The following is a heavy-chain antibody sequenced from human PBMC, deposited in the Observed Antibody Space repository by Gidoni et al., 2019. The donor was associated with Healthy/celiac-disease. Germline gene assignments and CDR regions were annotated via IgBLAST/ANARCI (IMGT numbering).Heavy chain of an antibody. J-gene: IGHJ4*02. Sequence: QLQLQESGPGLVTSETLSLTCTVSGGSISSSSYYWGWIRQPPGKGLEWIGSIYYSGSTYYNPSLKSRVTISVDTSKNQFSLKLSSVTAADTAVYYCARDVRDYFDYWGQGTLVTVSS. CDR3: ARDVRDYFDY. D-gene: IGHD6-6*01. CDR1: GGSISSSSYY. V-gene: IGHV4-39*07. CDR2: IYYSGST.